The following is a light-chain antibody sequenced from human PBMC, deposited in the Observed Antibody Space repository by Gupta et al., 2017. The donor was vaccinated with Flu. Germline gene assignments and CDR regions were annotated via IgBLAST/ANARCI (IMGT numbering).Light chain of an antibody. CDR2: DAS. CDR3: QQRYNWPPLT. J-gene: IGKJ4*01. Sequence: EIVLTPSPATLPLSPGERATLSCRASQSISNYLAWYQQKPGQPPRLLIYDASSRATDIPARFSGSGSGTDFTLTISSLEPEDFAVYYCQQRYNWPPLTFGGGTKVEIK. CDR1: QSISNY. V-gene: IGKV3-11*01.